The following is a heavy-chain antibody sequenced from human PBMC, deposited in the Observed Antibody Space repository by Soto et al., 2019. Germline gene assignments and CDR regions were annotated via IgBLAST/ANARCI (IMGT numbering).Heavy chain of an antibody. J-gene: IGHJ5*02. D-gene: IGHD6-13*01. V-gene: IGHV4-30-4*01. Sequence: SETLSLTCTVSGGSVSNYYWSWIRQPPGKGLEWIGYIYYSGSTYYNPSLKSRVTISVDTSKNQFSLKLSSVTAADTAVYYCARVRVSSSCGWFDPWGQGTLVTVSS. CDR1: GGSVSNYY. CDR3: ARVRVSSSCGWFDP. CDR2: IYYSGST.